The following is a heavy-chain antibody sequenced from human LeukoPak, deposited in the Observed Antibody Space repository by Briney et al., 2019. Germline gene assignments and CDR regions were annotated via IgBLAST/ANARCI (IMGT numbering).Heavy chain of an antibody. CDR3: AREASHFDY. CDR1: GDSLSSNSAA. J-gene: IGHJ4*02. Sequence: SQTLSLTCVMSGDSLSSNSAAWDWIRQCPWRGIEWRGSTYYRAKSYNDYAVYVKSRITINQYTSKNQFLMQLHSVTPQDTAVYDCAREASHFDYWGQGTLVTVSS. CDR2: TYYRAKSYN. V-gene: IGHV6-1*01.